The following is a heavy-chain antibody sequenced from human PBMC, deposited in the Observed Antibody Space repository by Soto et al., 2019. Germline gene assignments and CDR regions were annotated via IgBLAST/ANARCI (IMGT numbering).Heavy chain of an antibody. CDR3: AEVTSFDY. Sequence: TLSLTCTVSGGSISSSSYYWGWIRQPPGKGLEWIGSIYYSGSTYYNPSLKSRVTISVDTSKNQFSLKLSSVTAADTAVYYCAEVTSFDYWGQGTLVTVSS. J-gene: IGHJ4*02. CDR2: IYYSGST. CDR1: GGSISSSSYY. D-gene: IGHD4-4*01. V-gene: IGHV4-39*01.